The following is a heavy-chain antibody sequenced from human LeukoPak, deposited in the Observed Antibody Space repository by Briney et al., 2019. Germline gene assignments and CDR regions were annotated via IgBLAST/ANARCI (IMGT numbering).Heavy chain of an antibody. Sequence: PSETLSLTCAVYGGSFSGYYWSWIRQPPGKGLEWIGEINHSGSTNYNPSLKSRVTISVDTSKNQFSLKLSSVTAADTAVYYCARDSGYDPTRAHSFDYWGQGTLVTVSS. V-gene: IGHV4-34*01. J-gene: IGHJ4*02. CDR3: ARDSGYDPTRAHSFDY. CDR1: GGSFSGYY. D-gene: IGHD5-12*01. CDR2: INHSGST.